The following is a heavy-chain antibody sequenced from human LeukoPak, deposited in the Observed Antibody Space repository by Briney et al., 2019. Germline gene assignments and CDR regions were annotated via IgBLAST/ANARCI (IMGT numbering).Heavy chain of an antibody. CDR2: IYYSGST. Sequence: SETLSLTCSVSGGSISSSSHYWVWIRQPPGRGLEWIGNIYYSGSTYYSPSLKSRVSMSVDTSKNQLSLRLSSATAADTAVYYCARYSSSSGWFDPWGQGTLVTVSS. CDR3: ARYSSSSGWFDP. CDR1: GGSISSSSHY. J-gene: IGHJ5*02. V-gene: IGHV4-39*01. D-gene: IGHD6-6*01.